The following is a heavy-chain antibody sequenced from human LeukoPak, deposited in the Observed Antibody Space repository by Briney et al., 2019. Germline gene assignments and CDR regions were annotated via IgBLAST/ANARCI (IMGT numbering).Heavy chain of an antibody. CDR3: TRQMPAIRYFDF. J-gene: IGHJ4*02. D-gene: IGHD5-24*01. CDR1: GFTFSSYW. Sequence: GGSLRLSCAASGFTFSSYWMHWVRQAPGQGLVWVSLINTDGSSATYADSVKGRFTISRDNARNTLYLQMNSLRAEDTAVYYCTRQMPAIRYFDFWGQGTLVTVPS. CDR2: INTDGSSA. V-gene: IGHV3-74*01.